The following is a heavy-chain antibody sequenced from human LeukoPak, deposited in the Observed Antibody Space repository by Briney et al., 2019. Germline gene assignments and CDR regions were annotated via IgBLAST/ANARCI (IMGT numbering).Heavy chain of an antibody. CDR2: ISGSSSAI. D-gene: IGHD5-24*01. J-gene: IGHJ5*02. CDR1: GFTFSAYN. V-gene: IGHV3-48*01. CDR3: VRDRTLGVRDGFILA. Sequence: PGGSLRLSCAASGFTFSAYNMIWVRQAPGKGLEWLSYISGSSSAIYYADSVQGRFTFSRDNAKNSLSLQMSSLRVEDTAVYYCVRDRTLGVRDGFILAWGQGTLVTVSS.